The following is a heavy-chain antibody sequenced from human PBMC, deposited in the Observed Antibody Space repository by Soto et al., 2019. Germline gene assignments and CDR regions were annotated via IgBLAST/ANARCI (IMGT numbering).Heavy chain of an antibody. J-gene: IGHJ6*02. CDR3: AGNQQSHYYTGMDV. D-gene: IGHD2-2*01. V-gene: IGHV1-69*12. CDR2: IIPIFGTA. CDR1: GGTFSSYA. Sequence: QVQLVQSGAEVKKPGSSVKVSCKASGGTFSSYAISWVRQAPGQGLEWMGGIIPIFGTANYAQKFQGRVTITAHEPTRTAYMELSSLRSEDTAVYYCAGNQQSHYYTGMDVWGQGTTITVSS.